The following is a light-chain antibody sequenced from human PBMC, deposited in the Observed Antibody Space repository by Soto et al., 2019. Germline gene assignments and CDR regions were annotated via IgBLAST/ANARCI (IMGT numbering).Light chain of an antibody. CDR2: DVS. CDR1: SSDVGGYKY. CDR3: SSYTTSSTV. J-gene: IGLJ2*01. V-gene: IGLV2-14*01. Sequence: QSALTQPASVSGSPGQSITISCTGTSSDVGGYKYVSWYQQHPGKAPKLMIYDVSNRPSGVSNRFSGSKSGNAAFLTISGLQAEDEADYYCSSYTTSSTVFGGGTQLTVL.